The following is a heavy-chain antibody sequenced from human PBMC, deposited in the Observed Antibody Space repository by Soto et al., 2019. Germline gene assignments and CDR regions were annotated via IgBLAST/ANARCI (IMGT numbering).Heavy chain of an antibody. D-gene: IGHD3-22*01. V-gene: IGHV4-31*03. J-gene: IGHJ4*02. CDR3: ARDNYDSSGYYHGSFDY. Sequence: SETLSLTCTVSGGSISSGGYYWSWIRQHPGKGLEWIGYIYYSGSTYYNPSLKSRVTISVDTSKNQFSLKLSSVTAADTAVYYCARDNYDSSGYYHGSFDYWGQGTPVTVSS. CDR2: IYYSGST. CDR1: GGSISSGGYY.